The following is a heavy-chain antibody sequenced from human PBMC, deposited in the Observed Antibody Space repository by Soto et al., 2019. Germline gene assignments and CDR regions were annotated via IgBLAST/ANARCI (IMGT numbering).Heavy chain of an antibody. V-gene: IGHV3-11*01. Sequence: GGSLRLSCAASGFTFSDYYMSWIRQAPGKGLEWVSYISSSGSTIYYADSVKGRFTISRDNAKNSLYLQMNSLRAEDTAVYYCASLSGITIFGVPQRGYYYMDVWGKGTTVTVSS. J-gene: IGHJ6*03. CDR3: ASLSGITIFGVPQRGYYYMDV. CDR1: GFTFSDYY. CDR2: ISSSGSTI. D-gene: IGHD3-3*01.